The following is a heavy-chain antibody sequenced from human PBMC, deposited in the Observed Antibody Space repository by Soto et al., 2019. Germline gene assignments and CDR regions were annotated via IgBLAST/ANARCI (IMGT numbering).Heavy chain of an antibody. CDR1: GFTFSTYA. CDR3: AKQPLKVPLRFDY. CDR2: ISSSSGST. V-gene: IGHV3-23*01. J-gene: IGHJ4*02. D-gene: IGHD6-25*01. Sequence: EVQLLESGGGLVQPWGSLRLSCAASGFTFSTYAMAWVRQAPGKGLEWVSSISSSSGSTFYADSVKGRFTISRDNSENTLSLQMNSLRAEDTAVYYCAKQPLKVPLRFDYWGQGTLVTVSS.